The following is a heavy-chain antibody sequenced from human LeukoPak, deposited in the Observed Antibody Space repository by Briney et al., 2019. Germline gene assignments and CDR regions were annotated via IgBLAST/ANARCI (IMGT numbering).Heavy chain of an antibody. CDR2: IYYSGST. D-gene: IGHD6-13*01. CDR3: ARHNKQQLAKPYDAFDI. Sequence: KTGGSLRLSCAASGFTFSSYWMSWVRQAPGKGLEWIGSIYYSGSTYYNPSLKSRVTISVDTSKNQFSLKLSSVTAADTAVYYCARHNKQQLAKPYDAFDIWGQGTMVTVSS. CDR1: GFTFSSYW. J-gene: IGHJ3*02. V-gene: IGHV4-39*01.